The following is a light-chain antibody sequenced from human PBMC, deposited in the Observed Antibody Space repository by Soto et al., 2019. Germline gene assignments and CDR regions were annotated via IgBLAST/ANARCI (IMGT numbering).Light chain of an antibody. V-gene: IGKV3-15*01. CDR1: QSISAN. CDR3: QQYNDWPPSWT. J-gene: IGKJ1*01. Sequence: EIVLTQSPASLSVSPGERATLSCRASQSISANLAWYQQKPAQAPRLLIHSASTRATGIPARFSGSGSGREFTLTISSLQSEDFAVYYCQQYNDWPPSWTFGQGTNVDIK. CDR2: SAS.